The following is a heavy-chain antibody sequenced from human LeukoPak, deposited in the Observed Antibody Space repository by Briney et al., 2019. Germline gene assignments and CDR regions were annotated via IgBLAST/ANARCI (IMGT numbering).Heavy chain of an antibody. V-gene: IGHV4-38-2*02. J-gene: IGHJ5*02. CDR1: GYSISSGDY. CDR2: INHSGST. CDR3: ARRPRGIIIKTWFDP. Sequence: KPSETLSLTCTVSGYSISSGDYWSWIRQPPGKGLEWIGEINHSGSTNYNPSLKSRVTISIDTSKNQFSLKLSSVTAADTAVYYCARRPRGIIIKTWFDPWGQGTLVTVSS. D-gene: IGHD3-10*01.